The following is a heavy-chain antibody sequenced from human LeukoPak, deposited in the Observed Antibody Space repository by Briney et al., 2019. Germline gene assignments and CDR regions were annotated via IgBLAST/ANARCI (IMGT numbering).Heavy chain of an antibody. CDR1: GCTFSSYA. V-gene: IGHV1-69*05. Sequence: SVKVSCKASGCTFSSYAISWVRRAPGQGLEWMGRIIPICGTTNYAQKFQGRVTITTDASTSTAYMELSSLRSEDTAVYYCARTPPATVTTYPYYYYYYMDVWGKGTTVTVSS. D-gene: IGHD4-17*01. CDR3: ARTPPATVTTYPYYYYYYMDV. CDR2: IIPICGTT. J-gene: IGHJ6*03.